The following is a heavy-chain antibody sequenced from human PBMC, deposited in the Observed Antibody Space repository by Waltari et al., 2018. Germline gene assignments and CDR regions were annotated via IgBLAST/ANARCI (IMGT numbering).Heavy chain of an antibody. Sequence: QVQLVESGGGVVQPGRSLRLSCAASGFTFSSYGMHWVRPAPAKGLEWVAVISYDGSNKYYADSVKGRFTISRDNSKNTLYLQMNSLRAEDTAVYYCAKEPSRGWYYYYYYMDVWGKGTTVTVSS. CDR1: GFTFSSYG. D-gene: IGHD6-19*01. V-gene: IGHV3-30*18. CDR3: AKEPSRGWYYYYYYMDV. CDR2: ISYDGSNK. J-gene: IGHJ6*03.